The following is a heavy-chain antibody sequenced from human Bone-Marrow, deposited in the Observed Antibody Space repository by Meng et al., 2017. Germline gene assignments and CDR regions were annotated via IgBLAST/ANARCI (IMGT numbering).Heavy chain of an antibody. CDR3: ARPDYGDYLYYFDY. Sequence: QGTLKDSGPGLVKPSGTLSLTCAVSGGSISSSNCWSWVRQPPGKGLEWIGEIYQSGSTNYNPSLKSRVTISVDKSKNQFSLKLSSVTAADTAVYYCARPDYGDYLYYFDYWGQGALVTVSS. V-gene: IGHV4-4*02. CDR2: IYQSGST. CDR1: GGSISSSNC. D-gene: IGHD4-17*01. J-gene: IGHJ4*02.